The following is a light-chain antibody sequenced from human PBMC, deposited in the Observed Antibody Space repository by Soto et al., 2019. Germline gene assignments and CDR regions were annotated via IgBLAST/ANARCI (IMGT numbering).Light chain of an antibody. V-gene: IGLV2-14*01. Sequence: QSVLTQPASVSGSPGQSITISCTGTSSDVGGSNYVSWYQQHPSKAPKLMIYDVHNRPSGISNRFSGSKSGNTASLTISGLQAEDEADYYCSSYRSGSTLVFGGGTKLTVL. CDR2: DVH. CDR3: SSYRSGSTLV. CDR1: SSDVGGSNY. J-gene: IGLJ2*01.